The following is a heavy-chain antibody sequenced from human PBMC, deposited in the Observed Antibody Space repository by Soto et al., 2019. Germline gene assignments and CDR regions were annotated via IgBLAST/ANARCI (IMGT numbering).Heavy chain of an antibody. CDR3: ARDKGGAFDL. D-gene: IGHD3-16*01. CDR2: ISYDGSNK. CDR1: GFTFSSYA. Sequence: QVQLVESGGGVVQPGRSLRLSCAASGFTFSSYAMHWVRQAPGKGLEWVAVISYDGSNKYYADSVKGRFTISRDNSKNTLYLQMNSLRAEDPAVYYCARDKGGAFDLWGQGTMVTVSS. J-gene: IGHJ3*01. V-gene: IGHV3-30-3*01.